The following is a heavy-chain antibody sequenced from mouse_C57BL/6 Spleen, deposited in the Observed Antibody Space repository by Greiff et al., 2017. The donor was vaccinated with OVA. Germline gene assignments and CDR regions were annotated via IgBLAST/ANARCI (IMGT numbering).Heavy chain of an antibody. Sequence: EVQLVESGGGLVQPGGSLRLSCAASGFTFTDYYMRWVRQPPGKALEWFGFIRNNANGYTAEYSASVKGRFTISRDNSQSSLYLQMNALRTEDSATYYDSRSCCYDSPYAMDYWGQGTSVTVSS. V-gene: IGHV7-3*01. D-gene: IGHD1-1*01. CDR1: GFTFTDYY. CDR2: IRNNANGYTA. CDR3: SRSCCYDSPYAMDY. J-gene: IGHJ4*01.